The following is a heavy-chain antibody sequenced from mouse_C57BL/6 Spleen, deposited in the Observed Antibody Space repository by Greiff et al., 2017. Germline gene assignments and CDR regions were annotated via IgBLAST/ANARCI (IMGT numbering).Heavy chain of an antibody. Sequence: QVQLQQPGAELVKPGASVKVSCKASGYTFTSYWMHWVKQRPGQGLEWIGGIHPSDSDTNYNQKFKGKATLTVDKSSSTAYMQLSSLTSEDSAVYYCAMGYGYDDGDVWGTGTTVTVSS. CDR3: AMGYGYDDGDV. V-gene: IGHV1-74*01. CDR2: IHPSDSDT. CDR1: GYTFTSYW. D-gene: IGHD2-2*01. J-gene: IGHJ1*03.